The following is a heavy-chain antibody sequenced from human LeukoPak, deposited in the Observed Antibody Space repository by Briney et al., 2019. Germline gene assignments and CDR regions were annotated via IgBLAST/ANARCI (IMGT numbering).Heavy chain of an antibody. Sequence: GGSLRLSCAASGFTFDDYGMSWVRQAPGKGLEWVSGINWNGGSTGYADSVKGRFTISRDNAKNSLYLQMNSLRAEDTALYYCARDFAHYYDLLASALDVWGEGTTVTVSS. V-gene: IGHV3-20*04. CDR3: ARDFAHYYDLLASALDV. CDR1: GFTFDDYG. J-gene: IGHJ6*04. CDR2: INWNGGST. D-gene: IGHD3-3*01.